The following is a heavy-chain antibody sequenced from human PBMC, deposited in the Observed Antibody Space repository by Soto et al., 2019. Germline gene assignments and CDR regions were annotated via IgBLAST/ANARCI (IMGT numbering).Heavy chain of an antibody. CDR1: GYSFSSYW. Sequence: GEALKISCKGSGYSFSSYWINWVRQMPGKGLEWMGRIDPSDSYTNYSPSFQGHVTISADKSISTAYLQWSSLKASDTAMYYCARRDNSSSAFDPWGQGTLVTVST. CDR3: ARRDNSSSAFDP. J-gene: IGHJ5*02. D-gene: IGHD6-13*01. V-gene: IGHV5-10-1*01. CDR2: IDPSDSYT.